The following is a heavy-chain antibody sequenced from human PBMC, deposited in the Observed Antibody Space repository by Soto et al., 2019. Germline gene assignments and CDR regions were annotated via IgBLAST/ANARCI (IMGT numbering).Heavy chain of an antibody. D-gene: IGHD2-21*01. V-gene: IGHV1-3*01. CDR3: ARGHLAVVPVASWHQYMGV. J-gene: IGHJ6*03. CDR1: GYNFNNYA. CDR2: INAGNGNT. Sequence: QVQLVQSGAEVEKPGASVQVSCTASGYNFNNYAVHWVRLAPGQGLEWIGWINAGNGNTKYSPNFQGRVAITRDTGASTVYMELIGLRSEATSIYYCARGHLAVVPVASWHQYMGVWGKGTTVTVS.